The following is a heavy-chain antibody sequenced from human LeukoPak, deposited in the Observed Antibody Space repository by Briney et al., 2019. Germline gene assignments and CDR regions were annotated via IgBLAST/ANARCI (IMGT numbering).Heavy chain of an antibody. V-gene: IGHV4-34*01. Sequence: SETLSLTCAVYGGSFSGYYWSWIRQPPGKGLEWIGEINHSGSTNYNPSLKSRVTISVDTSKNQFSLKLSSVTAADTAAYYCARLSSWWTKRSLNWFDPWGQGTLVTVSS. CDR1: GGSFSGYY. D-gene: IGHD6-13*01. CDR3: ARLSSWWTKRSLNWFDP. CDR2: INHSGST. J-gene: IGHJ5*02.